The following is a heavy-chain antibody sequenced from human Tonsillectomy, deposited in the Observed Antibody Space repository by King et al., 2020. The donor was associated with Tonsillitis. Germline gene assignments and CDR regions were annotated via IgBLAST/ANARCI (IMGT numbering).Heavy chain of an antibody. CDR3: AKIGHCSGGSCYYFDY. J-gene: IGHJ4*02. CDR2: ISGSGGST. CDR1: GFTFSTYG. D-gene: IGHD2-15*01. V-gene: IGHV3-23*04. Sequence: VQLVESGGGLVQPGGSLRLSCAASGFTFSTYGISWVRQAPGKGLEWVSAISGSGGSTFYADPVKGRFTISRDNSKNTLYLQMNSLRAEDTAVYYCAKIGHCSGGSCYYFDYWGQGTLVTVSS.